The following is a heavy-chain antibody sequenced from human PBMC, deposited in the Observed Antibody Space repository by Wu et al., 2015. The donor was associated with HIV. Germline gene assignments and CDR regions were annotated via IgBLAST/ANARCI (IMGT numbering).Heavy chain of an antibody. D-gene: IGHD6-13*01. V-gene: IGHV1-24*01. CDR1: GYSLIKLS. Sequence: HVQLEQSGAVVRKPGASVRVPCKVSGYSLIKLSIHWVRQAPGKGLEWMGGFDPEDDKIIYAQRFQGRVAMTEDRSTETAYMDLKSLRSEDTAVYYCARANLIAAAGTAPAFDIWGQGTMVTVSS. CDR3: ARANLIAAAGTAPAFDI. CDR2: FDPEDDKI. J-gene: IGHJ3*02.